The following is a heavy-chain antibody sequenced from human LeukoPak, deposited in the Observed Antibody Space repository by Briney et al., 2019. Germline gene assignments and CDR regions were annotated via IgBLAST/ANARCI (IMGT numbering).Heavy chain of an antibody. CDR3: ARERMYSGSGSTYPYYDY. CDR1: GGSFSGNY. CDR2: IKPDGSEK. Sequence: ETLSLTCTVYGGSFSGNYWSWVRQSPGKGLEWVANIKPDGSEKYYVDSVKGRFTISRDNAKNALYLEMNSLRVGDTAVYYGARERMYSGSGSTYPYYDYWGQGTLVTVSS. V-gene: IGHV3-7*01. J-gene: IGHJ4*02. D-gene: IGHD3-10*01.